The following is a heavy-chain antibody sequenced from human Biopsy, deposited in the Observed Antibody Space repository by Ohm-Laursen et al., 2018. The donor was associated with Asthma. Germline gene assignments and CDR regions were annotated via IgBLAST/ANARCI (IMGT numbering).Heavy chain of an antibody. J-gene: IGHJ6*02. D-gene: IGHD3-10*01. CDR1: GYTFNSAG. Sequence: SVKVSCKTSGYTFNSAGITWVRPAPGQGLEWMGWISVYNGNTKVAQKLQDRVTMITDTSTSTAYMELRSLRSDDTAVYFCARAVDYSHYYGIDVWGQGTTVTVS. CDR2: ISVYNGNT. CDR3: ARAVDYSHYYGIDV. V-gene: IGHV1-18*01.